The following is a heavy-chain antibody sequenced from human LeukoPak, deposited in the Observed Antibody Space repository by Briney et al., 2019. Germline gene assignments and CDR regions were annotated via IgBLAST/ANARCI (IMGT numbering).Heavy chain of an antibody. CDR2: IYYSGST. Sequence: PSETLSLTCTVSGGSISSYYWSWIRQPPGKGLEWIGYIYYSGSTNYNPSLKSRVTISVDTSKNQFSLKLSSVTAADTAVYYCASTYGSGRFDAFDIWGQGTMVTVSS. V-gene: IGHV4-59*01. D-gene: IGHD3-10*01. CDR3: ASTYGSGRFDAFDI. J-gene: IGHJ3*02. CDR1: GGSISSYY.